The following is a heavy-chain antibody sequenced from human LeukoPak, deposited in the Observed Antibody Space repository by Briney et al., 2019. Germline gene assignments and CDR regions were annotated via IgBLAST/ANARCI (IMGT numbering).Heavy chain of an antibody. D-gene: IGHD3-22*01. V-gene: IGHV3-48*02. Sequence: GGSLRLSCAASGFTFSSYSMNWVRQAPGKGLEWVSYISSSSSTIYYADSVKGRFTISRDNAKNSLYLQMNSLRDEDTAVYYCARGYYDSSGYYAAAPTFDHWGQGTLVTVSS. CDR3: ARGYYDSSGYYAAAPTFDH. J-gene: IGHJ4*02. CDR2: ISSSSSTI. CDR1: GFTFSSYS.